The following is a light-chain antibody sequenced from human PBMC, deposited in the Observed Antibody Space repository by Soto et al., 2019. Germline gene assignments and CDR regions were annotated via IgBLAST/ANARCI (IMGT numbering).Light chain of an antibody. J-gene: IGLJ1*01. V-gene: IGLV2-14*02. CDR2: DVT. CDR3: SAYTSTRTGL. CDR1: SSDVGNNNL. Sequence: QSALTQPASVSGSPGQSITISCTGTSSDVGNNNLVSWYQHHPGKAPKLMIYDVTNRPSGVSDRFSGSKSGNTASLTISGLQPEDEADYYCSAYTSTRTGLFGTGTKLTVL.